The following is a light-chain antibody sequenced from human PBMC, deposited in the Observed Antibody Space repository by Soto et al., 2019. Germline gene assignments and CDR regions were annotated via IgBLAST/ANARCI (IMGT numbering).Light chain of an antibody. CDR3: QHYGSALFT. CDR2: GAS. CDR1: QSFSSSY. J-gene: IGKJ3*01. V-gene: IGKV3-20*01. Sequence: EIVLTQSPGTRSLSPGERATLSCRASQSFSSSYLAWYQQKPGQAPRLLIYGASSRATGIPDRFSGSGYGTDFTLTISRLEPEDFAVYYCQHYGSALFTFGPWTKVDIK.